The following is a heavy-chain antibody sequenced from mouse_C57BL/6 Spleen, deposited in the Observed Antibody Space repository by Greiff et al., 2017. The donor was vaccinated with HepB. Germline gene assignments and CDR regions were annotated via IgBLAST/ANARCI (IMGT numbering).Heavy chain of an antibody. V-gene: IGHV1-55*01. J-gene: IGHJ4*01. D-gene: IGHD1-1*01. CDR1: GYTFTSYW. CDR2: IYPGSGST. CDR3: ARVGYGSRRDYAMDY. Sequence: VQLQQPGAELVKPGASVKMSCKASGYTFTSYWITWVKQRPGQGLEWIGDIYPGSGSTNYNEKFKSKATLTVDTSSSTAYMQLSSLTSEDSAVYYCARVGYGSRRDYAMDYWGQGTSVTVSS.